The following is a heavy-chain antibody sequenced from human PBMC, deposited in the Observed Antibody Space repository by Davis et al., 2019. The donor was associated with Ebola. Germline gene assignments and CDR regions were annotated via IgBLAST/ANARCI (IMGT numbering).Heavy chain of an antibody. CDR1: GYTFTSYY. CDR3: ARDIVVVPAAIEGGTLYYYYYYGMDV. J-gene: IGHJ6*02. V-gene: IGHV1-46*01. CDR2: INPSGGST. Sequence: ASVKVSCKASGYTFTSYYMHWVRQAPGQGLEWMGIINPSGGSTSYAQKFQGRVTMTRDTSTSTVYMELSSLRSEDTAVYYCARDIVVVPAAIEGGTLYYYYYYGMDVWGQGTTVTVSS. D-gene: IGHD2-2*02.